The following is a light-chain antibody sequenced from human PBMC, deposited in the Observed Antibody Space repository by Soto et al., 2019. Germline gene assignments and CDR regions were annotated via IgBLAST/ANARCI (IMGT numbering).Light chain of an antibody. CDR3: QQYYSTPLT. CDR2: WAS. V-gene: IGKV4-1*01. J-gene: IGKJ4*01. Sequence: DIVMTQSPDSLAVSLGERATINCKSSQSVLYSSNNKNYLAWYQQKPGQPPKLLIYWASTRESGVPDRFSGSGSGTDFTLTISSLQAEDVAVDYFQQYYSTPLTFGGGTKVEIK. CDR1: QSVLYSSNNKNY.